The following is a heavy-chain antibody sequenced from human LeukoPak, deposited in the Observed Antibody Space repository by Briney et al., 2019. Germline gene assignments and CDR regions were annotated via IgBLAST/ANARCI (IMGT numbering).Heavy chain of an antibody. CDR2: INHSGST. CDR3: ARGAVLSYPHYDSSGYHFDY. Sequence: SETLSLTCAVYGGSFSGYYWSWIRQPPGKGLEWIGEINHSGSTNYNPSLKSRVTISVDTSKNQFSLKLSSVTAADTAVYYCARGAVLSYPHYDSSGYHFDYWGQGTLVTVSS. D-gene: IGHD3-22*01. V-gene: IGHV4-34*01. J-gene: IGHJ4*02. CDR1: GGSFSGYY.